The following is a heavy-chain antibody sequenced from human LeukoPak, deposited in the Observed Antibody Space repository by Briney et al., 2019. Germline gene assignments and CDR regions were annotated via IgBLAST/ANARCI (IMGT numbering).Heavy chain of an antibody. CDR1: GFTFSSYS. J-gene: IGHJ4*02. CDR3: ARDNDQHPRYYFDY. Sequence: PGGSLRLSCAASGFTFSSYSMNWVRQAPGKGLEWVSSISSSSSYIYYADSVKGRFTISRDNAKNSLYLQMNSLRAEDTAVYYCARDNDQHPRYYFDYWGQGTLVTVSS. V-gene: IGHV3-21*01. CDR2: ISSSSSYI. D-gene: IGHD1-1*01.